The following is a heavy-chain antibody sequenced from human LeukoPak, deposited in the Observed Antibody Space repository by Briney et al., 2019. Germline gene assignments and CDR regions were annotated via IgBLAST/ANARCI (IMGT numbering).Heavy chain of an antibody. CDR3: ARDDKGLWFGN. Sequence: GGSLRLSCAASGFTVSSNYMSWVRQAPGKGLEWVSVIYSGGSTFYADSVKGRFTISRDNSKNTLYHQMNSLRAEDTAVYYCARDDKGLWFGNWGQGTLVTVSS. CDR2: IYSGGST. V-gene: IGHV3-53*01. CDR1: GFTVSSNY. J-gene: IGHJ5*02. D-gene: IGHD3-22*01.